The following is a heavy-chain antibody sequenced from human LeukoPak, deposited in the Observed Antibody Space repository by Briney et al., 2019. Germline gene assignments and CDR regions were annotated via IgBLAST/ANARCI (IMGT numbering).Heavy chain of an antibody. Sequence: GASVKVSCKASGYTFTSYGISWVRQAPGQGLEWMGWISAYNGNTNYAQKLQGRVTMTTDTSTSTAYMELWSLRSDDTAVYYCARSIVVVPAAHLNDYWGQGTLVTVSS. CDR3: ARSIVVVPAAHLNDY. J-gene: IGHJ4*02. CDR1: GYTFTSYG. CDR2: ISAYNGNT. V-gene: IGHV1-18*01. D-gene: IGHD2-2*01.